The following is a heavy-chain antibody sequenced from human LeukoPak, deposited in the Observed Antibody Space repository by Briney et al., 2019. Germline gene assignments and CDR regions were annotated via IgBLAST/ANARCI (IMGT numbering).Heavy chain of an antibody. J-gene: IGHJ4*02. D-gene: IGHD3-3*01. V-gene: IGHV3-15*01. Sequence: PGGSLRLSCAASGLTFSNAWVTWVRQAPGKGREWVVHIKGKTKGGTTDYAAPVKGRCAISRDDSKNTLYQQMNSLKTEDTTGYYCTTLLEKGKYDRWSAYSVDYWGQGTLVTVSS. CDR1: GLTFSNAW. CDR2: IKGKTKGGTT. CDR3: TTLLEKGKYDRWSAYSVDY.